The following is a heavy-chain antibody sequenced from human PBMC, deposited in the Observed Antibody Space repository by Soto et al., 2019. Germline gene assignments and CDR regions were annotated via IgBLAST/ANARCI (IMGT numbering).Heavy chain of an antibody. CDR2: TYYRSKWFN. CDR3: PRDRADAATYYYGMDV. J-gene: IGHJ6*02. Sequence: SQTLSLTCAISGDSVSRNSGTWNWLRQSPSRGLEWLGRTYYRSKWFNDYAVSVKGRITINPDTSKNQFSLQLNSVTPEDTAVYYCPRDRADAATYYYGMDVCSQGTTVTVSS. CDR1: GDSVSRNSGT. V-gene: IGHV6-1*01. D-gene: IGHD2-15*01.